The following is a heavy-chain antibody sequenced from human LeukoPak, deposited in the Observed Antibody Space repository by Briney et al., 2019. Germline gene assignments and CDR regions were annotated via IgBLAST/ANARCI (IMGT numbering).Heavy chain of an antibody. D-gene: IGHD4-17*01. J-gene: IGHJ6*03. V-gene: IGHV1-24*01. CDR1: GYTLTELS. CDR3: TRATVTTPHHYYYYMDV. Sequence: GASVKVSCKVSGYTLTELSMHWVRQAPGKGLEWMGGFDPEDGETIYAQKFQGRVTMTEDTSTDTAYMELSSLKTEDTAVYYCTRATVTTPHHYYYYMDVWGKGTTVTVSS. CDR2: FDPEDGET.